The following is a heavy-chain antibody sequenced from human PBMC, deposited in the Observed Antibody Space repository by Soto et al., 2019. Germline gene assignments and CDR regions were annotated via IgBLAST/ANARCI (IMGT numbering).Heavy chain of an antibody. D-gene: IGHD3-3*01. J-gene: IGHJ4*02. CDR3: AKDKDSDFWSAKDGFLDY. Sequence: PGGSLRLSCAASGFTFDDYTMHWVRQGPGKGLEWVSLISWDGGSTYYADSVKGRFTISRDNAKNSLYLQMSSLRPEDMAVYYCAKDKDSDFWSAKDGFLDYWGQGSPVTVSS. CDR1: GFTFDDYT. CDR2: ISWDGGST. V-gene: IGHV3-43*01.